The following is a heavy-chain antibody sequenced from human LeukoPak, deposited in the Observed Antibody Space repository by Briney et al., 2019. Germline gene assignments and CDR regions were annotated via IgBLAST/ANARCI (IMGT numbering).Heavy chain of an antibody. V-gene: IGHV5-10-1*01. J-gene: IGHJ1*01. CDR3: ARLGDGYNSHFQH. Sequence: GESLKISCKGSGYSFTGYWIGWVRQMPGKGLEWMGRIDPSDSYTNYSPSFQGHVTISADKSISTAYLQWSSLKASDTAMYYCARLGDGYNSHFQHWGQGTLVTVSS. CDR2: IDPSDSYT. D-gene: IGHD5-24*01. CDR1: GYSFTGYW.